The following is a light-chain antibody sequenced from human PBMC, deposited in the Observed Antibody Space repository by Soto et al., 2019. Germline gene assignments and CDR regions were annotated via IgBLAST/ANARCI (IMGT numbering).Light chain of an antibody. CDR2: GAS. CDR3: QHYGSSPLT. V-gene: IGKV3-20*01. Sequence: IVLTRSPGTLSLSPGQRATLSCRASQSVSNNYLAWYQQKPGQAPRLLISGASSRATGIPDRFNGSGSGTDFALTISRLEPKDFAVYYCQHYGSSPLTFGGATKVEIK. CDR1: QSVSNNY. J-gene: IGKJ4*01.